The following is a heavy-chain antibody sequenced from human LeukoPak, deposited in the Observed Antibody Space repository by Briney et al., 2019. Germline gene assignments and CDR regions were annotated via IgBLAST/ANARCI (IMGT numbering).Heavy chain of an antibody. CDR2: IYYSGST. V-gene: IGHV4-39*07. D-gene: IGHD4-17*01. CDR3: ARDRDDSGAFDI. J-gene: IGHJ3*02. Sequence: SETLSLTCTVSGGSISSSSYYWGWIRQPPGKGLEWIGSIYYSGSTYYNPSLKSRVTISVDTSKNQFSLKLSSVTAADTAVYYCARDRDDSGAFDIWGQGTMVTVSS. CDR1: GGSISSSSYY.